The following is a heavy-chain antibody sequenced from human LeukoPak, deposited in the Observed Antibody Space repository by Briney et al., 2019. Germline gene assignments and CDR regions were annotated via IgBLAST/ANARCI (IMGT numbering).Heavy chain of an antibody. D-gene: IGHD2-15*01. Sequence: GESLKISCKASGYTFNNYWIGWVRQMPGRGLEWMGMLYPDGSATTYHPSFEGRVTISADKSISTAYLQWSSLKASDTAMYYCARHDGDCSGGSCYSDFDYWGQGTLVTVSS. V-gene: IGHV5-51*01. J-gene: IGHJ4*02. CDR1: GYTFNNYW. CDR3: ARHDGDCSGGSCYSDFDY. CDR2: LYPDGSAT.